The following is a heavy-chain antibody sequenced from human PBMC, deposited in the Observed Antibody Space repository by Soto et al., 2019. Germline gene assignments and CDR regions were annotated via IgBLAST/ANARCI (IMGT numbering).Heavy chain of an antibody. CDR3: ASYGDYVGY. V-gene: IGHV3-30-3*01. J-gene: IGHJ4*02. CDR2: ISYDGSNK. D-gene: IGHD4-17*01. CDR1: GFTFSSYA. Sequence: QVQLVESGGGVVQPGRSLRLSCAASGFTFSSYAMHWVRQAPGKGLEWVAVISYDGSNKYYADSVKGRFTISRDNSKNTLYLQMNSLRAEDTAVYYCASYGDYVGYWGQGTLVTVSS.